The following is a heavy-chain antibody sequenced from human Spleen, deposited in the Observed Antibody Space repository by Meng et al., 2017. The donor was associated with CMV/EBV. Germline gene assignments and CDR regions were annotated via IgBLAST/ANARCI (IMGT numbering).Heavy chain of an antibody. CDR3: ARAVSPYCSSTSCSDAFDI. Sequence: GESLKISCAASGFTFSTFTMNWVRQAPGKGLEWVSSISSSTTYIYYADSVKGRFTIYRDNAKNSLLLQMNSLRAEDTAVYYCARAVSPYCSSTSCSDAFDIWGQGTVVTVSS. CDR2: ISSSTTYI. J-gene: IGHJ3*02. V-gene: IGHV3-21*01. CDR1: GFTFSTFT. D-gene: IGHD2-2*01.